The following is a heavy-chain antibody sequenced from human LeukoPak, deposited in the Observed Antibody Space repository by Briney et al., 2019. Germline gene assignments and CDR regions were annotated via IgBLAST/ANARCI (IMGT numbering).Heavy chain of an antibody. Sequence: SGTLSLTCAVSGGSISSSNWWSWVRQPPGKGLEWIGSIYDSGSTYYNPSLKSRVTISVDTSKNQFSLKLNSVTAADTAVYYCARHYGPWGQGTLVTASS. V-gene: IGHV4-4*02. CDR1: GGSISSSNW. CDR2: IYDSGST. CDR3: ARHYGP. J-gene: IGHJ5*02. D-gene: IGHD3-16*01.